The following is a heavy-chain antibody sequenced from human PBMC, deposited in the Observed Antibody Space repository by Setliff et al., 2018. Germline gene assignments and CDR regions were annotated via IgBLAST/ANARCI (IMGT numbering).Heavy chain of an antibody. CDR3: AKDPGSGWYPYNWFDP. J-gene: IGHJ5*02. CDR1: TFTFSKYA. Sequence: LSLSCVASTFTFSKYAITWVRQAPGKGLEWVSSIGARGDKTYYADSVKGRFTISRDNSKNTLYLQMNSLRAEDTAVYYCAKDPGSGWYPYNWFDPWGQGTLVTVSS. V-gene: IGHV3-23*01. CDR2: IGARGDKT. D-gene: IGHD6-19*01.